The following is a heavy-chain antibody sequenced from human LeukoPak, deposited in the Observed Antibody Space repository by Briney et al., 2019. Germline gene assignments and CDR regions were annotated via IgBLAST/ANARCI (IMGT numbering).Heavy chain of an antibody. Sequence: SVKVSCKASGGTFSSYAIGWVRQAPGQGLEWMGRIIPIFGTANYAQKFQGRVTITTDESTSTAYMELSSLRSEDTAVYYCARDRGGFGELIPFDYWGQGTLVTVSS. D-gene: IGHD3-10*01. CDR3: ARDRGGFGELIPFDY. V-gene: IGHV1-69*05. CDR1: GGTFSSYA. CDR2: IIPIFGTA. J-gene: IGHJ4*02.